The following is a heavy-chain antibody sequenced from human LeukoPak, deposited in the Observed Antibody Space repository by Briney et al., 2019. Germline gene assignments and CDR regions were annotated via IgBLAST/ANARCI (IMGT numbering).Heavy chain of an antibody. D-gene: IGHD3-9*01. V-gene: IGHV4-31*03. CDR1: GGSISSGDYY. CDR3: ARVRAHNDILTGYYEDY. Sequence: PSETLSLTCTVSGGSISSGDYYWSWIRQHPGKGLEWIGYIYYSGSTYYNPSLKSRVTISVDTSKNQFPLKLSSVTAADTAVYYCARVRAHNDILTGYYEDYWGQGTLVTVSS. J-gene: IGHJ4*02. CDR2: IYYSGST.